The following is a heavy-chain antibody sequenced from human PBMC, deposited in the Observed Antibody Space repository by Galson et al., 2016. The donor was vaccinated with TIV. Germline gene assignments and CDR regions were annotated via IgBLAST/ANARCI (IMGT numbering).Heavy chain of an antibody. CDR2: FNPDSGAT. CDR3: ARRPSSLVAGYYYGLDV. J-gene: IGHJ6*02. V-gene: IGHV1-2*02. CDR1: GYIFINYY. D-gene: IGHD2-15*01. Sequence: SVKVSCKASGYIFINYYIHWVRQAPGQGLEWLGWFNPDSGATQYAQKFQGRVTMTRDTSISTAYMELRRLISDDTAVYYCARRPSSLVAGYYYGLDVWGQGTTVIVSS.